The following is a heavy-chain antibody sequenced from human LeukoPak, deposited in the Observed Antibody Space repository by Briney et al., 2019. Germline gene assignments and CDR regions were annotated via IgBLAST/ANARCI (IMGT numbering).Heavy chain of an antibody. CDR3: ASPYCSGGSCHRELDY. CDR1: GYTFTSYY. CDR2: INPSGGST. V-gene: IGHV1-46*01. Sequence: ASVKVSCKASGYTFTSYYMHWVRQAPGQGLEWMGIINPSGGSTSYAQKFQGRVTMTRDTSTSTVYMELSSLRSEDTAVYYCASPYCSGGSCHRELDYWGQGTLVTVSS. J-gene: IGHJ4*02. D-gene: IGHD2-15*01.